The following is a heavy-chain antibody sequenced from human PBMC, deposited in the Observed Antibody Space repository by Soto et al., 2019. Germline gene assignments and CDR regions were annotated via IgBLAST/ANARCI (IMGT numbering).Heavy chain of an antibody. CDR2: MNPNSGNT. V-gene: IGHV1-8*01. J-gene: IGHJ6*02. D-gene: IGHD2-15*01. CDR1: GYTFTSDD. Sequence: ASVKVSCKASGYTFTSDDINWVRQATGQGLEWMGWMNPNSGNTGYAQKFQGRVTMTRNTSISTAYMELSSLRSEDTAVYYCARKYCSGGSCYSVYYYYGMDVWGQGTTVTVSS. CDR3: ARKYCSGGSCYSVYYYYGMDV.